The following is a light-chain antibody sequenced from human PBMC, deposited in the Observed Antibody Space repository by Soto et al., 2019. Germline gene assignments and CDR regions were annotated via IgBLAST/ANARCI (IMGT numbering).Light chain of an antibody. CDR1: QSISSNY. Sequence: EIVLTQSPGTLSLSPGEGATLSCRASQSISSNYLAWYHQKPGQAPRLLIYGASSRATDIPDRFRGSWSGRDFVLNISRLEPEDFGMYYCQQYSSSPRTFGQGTKVDIK. J-gene: IGKJ1*01. V-gene: IGKV3-20*01. CDR3: QQYSSSPRT. CDR2: GAS.